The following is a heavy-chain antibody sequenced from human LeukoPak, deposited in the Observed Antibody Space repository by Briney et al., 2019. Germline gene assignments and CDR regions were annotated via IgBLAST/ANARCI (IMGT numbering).Heavy chain of an antibody. CDR1: GGTFSSYA. CDR2: IIPIFGTA. CDR3: ARDPISRGAYSGSYPNFGY. J-gene: IGHJ4*02. Sequence: ASVKVSCKASGGTFSSYAISWVRQAPGQGLEWMGGIIPIFGTANYAQKFQGRVTITTDESTSTAYMELSSLRSEDTAVYYCARDPISRGAYSGSYPNFGYWGQGTLVTVSS. D-gene: IGHD1-26*01. V-gene: IGHV1-69*05.